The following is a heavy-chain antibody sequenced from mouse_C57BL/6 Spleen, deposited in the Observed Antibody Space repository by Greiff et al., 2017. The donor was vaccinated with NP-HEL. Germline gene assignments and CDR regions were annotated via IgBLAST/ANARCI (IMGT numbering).Heavy chain of an antibody. D-gene: IGHD1-1*01. V-gene: IGHV1-53*01. CDR2: INPSNGGT. CDR3: ARSEGSSYLYYYAMDY. CDR1: GYTFTSYW. Sequence: QVQLQQPGTELVKPGASVKLSCKASGYTFTSYWMPWVKQRPGQGLEWIGNINPSNGGTNYNEKFKSKATLTVDKSSSTAYMQLSSLTSEDSAVYYCARSEGSSYLYYYAMDYWGQGTSVTVSS. J-gene: IGHJ4*01.